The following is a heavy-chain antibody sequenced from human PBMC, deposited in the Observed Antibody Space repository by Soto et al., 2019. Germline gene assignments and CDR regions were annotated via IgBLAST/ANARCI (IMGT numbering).Heavy chain of an antibody. CDR3: ARDMTTVTTELFDY. CDR2: ISAYNGNT. V-gene: IGHV1-18*01. Sequence: EASVKVSCKASGYTFTSYGISRVRQAPGQGLEWMGWISAYNGNTNYAQKLQGRVTMTTDTSTSTAYMELRSLRSDDTAVYYCARDMTTVTTELFDYWGQGTLVTVSS. D-gene: IGHD4-17*01. CDR1: GYTFTSYG. J-gene: IGHJ4*02.